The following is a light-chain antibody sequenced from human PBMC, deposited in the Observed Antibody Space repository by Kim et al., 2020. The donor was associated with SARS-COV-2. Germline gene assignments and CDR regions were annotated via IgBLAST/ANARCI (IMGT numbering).Light chain of an antibody. Sequence: VPPGQTASITCSGEKLGDKYACWYQQKPGQSPVLVIYQDSKRPSGIPERFSGSNSGNTATLTISGTQAMDEADYYCQAWDSSTLVFGGGTQLTVL. CDR3: QAWDSSTLV. CDR1: KLGDKY. J-gene: IGLJ2*01. V-gene: IGLV3-1*01. CDR2: QDS.